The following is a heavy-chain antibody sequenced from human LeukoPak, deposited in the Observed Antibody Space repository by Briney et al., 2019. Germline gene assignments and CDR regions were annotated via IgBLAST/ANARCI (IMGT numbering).Heavy chain of an antibody. V-gene: IGHV3-23*01. J-gene: IGHJ3*02. CDR2: IGRSAST. D-gene: IGHD2-21*01. Sequence: PGGSLRLSCAASGFTFSTYDMQWVRQAPGKGLEWVSGIGRSASTYYTASGKGRFTISRDNSKNTLNQQMNSLRAEDTAVYYCAKGESFAFATWGQGTMVTVSS. CDR1: GFTFSTYD. CDR3: AKGESFAFAT.